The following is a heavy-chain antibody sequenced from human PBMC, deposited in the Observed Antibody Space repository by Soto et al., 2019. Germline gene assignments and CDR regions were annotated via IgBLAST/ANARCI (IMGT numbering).Heavy chain of an antibody. D-gene: IGHD6-13*01. J-gene: IGHJ4*02. CDR2: IYHSGTA. V-gene: IGHV4-31*03. CDR3: AGSSSPAYYFDY. Sequence: QVQLQESGPGLVKPSQTLSLTCTVSGASISSGGYYWTWIRQHPGKGLEWIGYIYHSGTAYYSPSLKSRATISIDTSKSQFSLKLSSVTAADTAVYYCAGSSSPAYYFDYWGQGTLVTVSS. CDR1: GASISSGGYY.